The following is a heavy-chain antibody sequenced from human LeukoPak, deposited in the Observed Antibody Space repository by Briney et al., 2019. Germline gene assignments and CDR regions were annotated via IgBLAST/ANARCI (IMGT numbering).Heavy chain of an antibody. CDR3: AKDQFAGGNALYYFDY. V-gene: IGHV3-21*01. D-gene: IGHD4-23*01. Sequence: GGSLRLSCAASGFTFSSYSMNWVRQAPGKGLEWVSSISSSSSYIYYADSVKGRFTISRDNAKNSLYLQMNSLRAEDTAVYYCAKDQFAGGNALYYFDYWGQGTLVTVSS. CDR1: GFTFSSYS. CDR2: ISSSSSYI. J-gene: IGHJ4*02.